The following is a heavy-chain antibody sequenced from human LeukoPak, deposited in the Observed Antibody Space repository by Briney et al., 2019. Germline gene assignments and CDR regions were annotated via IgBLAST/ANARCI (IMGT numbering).Heavy chain of an antibody. V-gene: IGHV3-48*04. D-gene: IGHD5-18*01. CDR1: GFTFSSYS. CDR2: ISSSGSTI. J-gene: IGHJ6*03. Sequence: GGSLRLSCAASGFTFSSYSMNWVRQAPGKGLEWVSYISSSGSTIYYADSVKGRFTISRDNAKNSLYLQMNSLRAEDTAVYYCARVSMGYSYGYWYYYYYMDVWGKGTTVTVSS. CDR3: ARVSMGYSYGYWYYYYYMDV.